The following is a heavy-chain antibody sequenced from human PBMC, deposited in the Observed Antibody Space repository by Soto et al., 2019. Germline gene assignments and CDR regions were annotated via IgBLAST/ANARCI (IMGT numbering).Heavy chain of an antibody. CDR2: INPNSGNT. V-gene: IGHV1-8*01. CDR1: GYTFTGYY. J-gene: IGHJ4*02. CDR3: ARDKVGAIDY. Sequence: ASVKVSCKASGYTFTGYYIHWVRQATGQGLEWMGWINPNSGNTGYAQKFQGRVTMTRNTSISTAYMELSSLRSEDTAVYYCARDKVGAIDYWGQGTLVTVSS. D-gene: IGHD1-26*01.